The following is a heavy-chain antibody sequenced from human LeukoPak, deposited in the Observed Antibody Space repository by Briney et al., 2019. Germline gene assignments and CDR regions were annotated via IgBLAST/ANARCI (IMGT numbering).Heavy chain of an antibody. CDR3: ARVAYYYDSSGYYHYYFDY. J-gene: IGHJ4*02. V-gene: IGHV3-48*03. CDR2: ISSSGTTI. CDR1: GFTFSSYE. D-gene: IGHD3-22*01. Sequence: GGSLRLSCAASGFTFSSYEMKCVRQAPGKGLEWVSYISSSGTTIYYADSVKGRFTISRDNTKNSLYLQMSSLRAEDTAVYYCARVAYYYDSSGYYHYYFDYWGQGTLVTVSS.